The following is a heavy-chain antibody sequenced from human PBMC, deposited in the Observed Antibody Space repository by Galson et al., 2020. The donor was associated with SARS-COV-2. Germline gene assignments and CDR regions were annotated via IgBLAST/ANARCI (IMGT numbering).Heavy chain of an antibody. J-gene: IGHJ3*02. CDR2: IYYSGST. Sequence: SETLSLTCTVSGGSIRSSSYSWGWIRQPPGTGLEWLGSIYYSGSTSYNPSLKSRVTIYVDTSKIQFSLKLSSVTAADTAVYYCARVQYYYDSSGYQRYDAFDIWGQGTMVTVSS. D-gene: IGHD3-22*01. CDR3: ARVQYYYDSSGYQRYDAFDI. CDR1: GGSIRSSSYS. V-gene: IGHV4-39*01.